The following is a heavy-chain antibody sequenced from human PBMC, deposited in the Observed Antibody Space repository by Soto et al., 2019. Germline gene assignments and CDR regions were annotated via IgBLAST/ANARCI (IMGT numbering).Heavy chain of an antibody. CDR2: INSDGSIT. J-gene: IGHJ4*02. CDR1: GFTFSSYW. V-gene: IGHV3-74*01. CDR3: VRYSRSVGGSYRPDY. D-gene: IGHD3-16*02. Sequence: GGSLRLSCAASGFTFSSYWMHWVRQVPEEGLVWVSRINSDGSITNYADAVKGRFTISRDNVKNTLYLQMNSLRAEDTAVYYCVRYSRSVGGSYRPDYWGQGTLVTVSS.